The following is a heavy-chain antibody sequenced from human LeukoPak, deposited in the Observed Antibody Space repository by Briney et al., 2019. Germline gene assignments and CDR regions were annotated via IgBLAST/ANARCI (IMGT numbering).Heavy chain of an antibody. J-gene: IGHJ4*02. CDR1: GFTFSTYC. CDR2: VRPEGTTT. Sequence: GGSLRLSCAASGFTFSTYCMHWVRQAPGKGLGWVSRVRPEGTTTAYADSVKGRFTISRDNAKHTLFLQMNSLSAEDTAVYYCARDLDWILFDYWGQGTLVTVSS. CDR3: ARDLDWILFDY. V-gene: IGHV3-74*03. D-gene: IGHD3-9*01.